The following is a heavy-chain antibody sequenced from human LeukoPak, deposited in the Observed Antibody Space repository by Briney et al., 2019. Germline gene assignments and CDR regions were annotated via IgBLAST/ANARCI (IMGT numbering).Heavy chain of an antibody. D-gene: IGHD2-15*01. CDR3: ATESGGRTYSRRLDY. J-gene: IGHJ4*02. V-gene: IGHV3-66*01. Sequence: GGSLRLSCPGYGFTVSSNYMSWVRQAPGKGLEWVSVIYSGGSTYYADSVKGRFTISRDNSKNTLYLQMNSLRAEDTAVYYCATESGGRTYSRRLDYWGQGTLVTVSS. CDR2: IYSGGST. CDR1: GFTVSSNY.